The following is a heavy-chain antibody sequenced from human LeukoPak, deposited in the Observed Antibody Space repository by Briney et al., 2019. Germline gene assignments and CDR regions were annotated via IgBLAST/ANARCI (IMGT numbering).Heavy chain of an antibody. CDR1: GFTVSSNS. D-gene: IGHD2-15*01. CDR2: IYSDNT. Sequence: PGGSLRLSCTVSGFTVSSNSMSWVRQAPGKGLEWVSFIYSDNTHYSDSVKGRFTISRDNSKNTLYLQMNSLRAEDTAVYYCASGGGSVAAWRWGQGTLVTVSS. V-gene: IGHV3-53*01. CDR3: ASGGGSVAAWR. J-gene: IGHJ4*02.